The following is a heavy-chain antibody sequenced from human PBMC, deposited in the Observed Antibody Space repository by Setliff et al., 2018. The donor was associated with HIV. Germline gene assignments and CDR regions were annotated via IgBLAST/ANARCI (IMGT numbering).Heavy chain of an antibody. CDR2: IYYSGST. CDR3: ARDSVSEGYFDL. Sequence: SETLSLTCTVSGGSISSGDYYWSWIRQPPGKGLEWIGYIYYSGSTYYNPSLKSRVTISVDTSKNQFSLKLSSVTAADTAVYYCARDSVSEGYFDLWGRGTLVTVSS. V-gene: IGHV4-30-4*08. CDR1: GGSISSGDYY. J-gene: IGHJ2*01. D-gene: IGHD3-10*01.